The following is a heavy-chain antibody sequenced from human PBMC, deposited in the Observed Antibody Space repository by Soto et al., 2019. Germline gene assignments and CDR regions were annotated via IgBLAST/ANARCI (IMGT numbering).Heavy chain of an antibody. D-gene: IGHD3-22*01. CDR3: ARGLGPKAMIVAPFDY. J-gene: IGHJ4*02. V-gene: IGHV4-61*01. Sequence: SETLSLTCTVSGGSVSSGSYYWSWIRQPPGKGLEWIGYIYYSGSTNYNPSLKSRVTISVDTSKNQFSLKLSSVTAADTAVYYCARGLGPKAMIVAPFDYWGQGTLVTVSS. CDR1: GGSVSSGSYY. CDR2: IYYSGST.